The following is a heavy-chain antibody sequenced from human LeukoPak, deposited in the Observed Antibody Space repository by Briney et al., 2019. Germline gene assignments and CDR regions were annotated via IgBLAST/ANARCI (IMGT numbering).Heavy chain of an antibody. Sequence: ASVKVSCKASGYTFSSYGINWVRQAPGQGLEWMGWISVINNGNARYAQKFQGRLTMTTDTSTTTAYMELRSLRSDDTAAYYCSREFPFCGADCFSGVFDIWGQGTMVTVS. J-gene: IGHJ3*02. CDR2: ISVINNGNA. V-gene: IGHV1-18*01. D-gene: IGHD2-21*02. CDR3: SREFPFCGADCFSGVFDI. CDR1: GYTFSSYG.